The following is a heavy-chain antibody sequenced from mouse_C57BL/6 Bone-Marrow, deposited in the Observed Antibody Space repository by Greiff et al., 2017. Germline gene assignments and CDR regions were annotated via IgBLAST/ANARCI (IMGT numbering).Heavy chain of an antibody. CDR3: ARSTYYDSPAWFAY. Sequence: QVQLQQSGAELARPGASVKLSCKASGYTFTSYGISWVKQRTGQGLEWIGEIYPRSGNTYYNEKFKGKVTLPADKSSSTPYLELRSQTSKDSAVYICARSTYYDSPAWFAYWGQGTLVTVSA. CDR1: GYTFTSYG. CDR2: IYPRSGNT. V-gene: IGHV1-81*01. D-gene: IGHD1-1*01. J-gene: IGHJ3*01.